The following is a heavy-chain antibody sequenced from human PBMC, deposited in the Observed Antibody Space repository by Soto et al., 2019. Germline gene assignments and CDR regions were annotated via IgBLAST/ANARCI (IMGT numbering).Heavy chain of an antibody. CDR3: ARERVTGYYSVIGY. J-gene: IGHJ4*02. CDR2: LSYDESDE. D-gene: IGHD3-9*01. CDR1: GFTLSTYS. V-gene: IGHV3-30-3*01. Sequence: QVHLVESGGGVVQPGRSLRLSCAASGFTLSTYSMNWVRQAPGKGLEWVAVLSYDESDEFYADSVKGRFTISRDKSKNPLYLQMNSLRAEDTAVYYCARERVTGYYSVIGYWGQGTLVTVSS.